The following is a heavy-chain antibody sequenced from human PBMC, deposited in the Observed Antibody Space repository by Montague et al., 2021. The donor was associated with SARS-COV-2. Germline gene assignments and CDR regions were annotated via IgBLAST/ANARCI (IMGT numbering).Heavy chain of an antibody. CDR3: AREQQWLGAVYYYYGMDV. CDR2: IYYSGST. J-gene: IGHJ6*02. Sequence: SETLSLTCTVSGGSISSSSYYWGWIRQPPGKGLEWIGSIYYSGSTXYNPSLKSRVTISVDTSKNQFSLQLNSVTPEDTAVYYCAREQQWLGAVYYYYGMDVWGQGTTVTVSS. V-gene: IGHV4-39*07. CDR1: GGSISSSSYY. D-gene: IGHD6-19*01.